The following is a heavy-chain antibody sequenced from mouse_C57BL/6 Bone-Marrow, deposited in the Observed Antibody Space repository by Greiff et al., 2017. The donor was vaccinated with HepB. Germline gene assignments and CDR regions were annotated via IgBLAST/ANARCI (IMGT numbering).Heavy chain of an antibody. CDR1: GYSITSGYY. CDR3: ARGEIYYDYDAWFAY. J-gene: IGHJ3*01. D-gene: IGHD2-4*01. V-gene: IGHV3-6*01. CDR2: ISYDGSN. Sequence: VQLQQSGPGLVKPSQSLSLTCSVTGYSITSGYYWNWIRQFPGNKLEWMGYISYDGSNNYNPSLKNRISITRDTSKNQFFLKLNSVTTEDTATYYCARGEIYYDYDAWFAYWGQGTLVTVSA.